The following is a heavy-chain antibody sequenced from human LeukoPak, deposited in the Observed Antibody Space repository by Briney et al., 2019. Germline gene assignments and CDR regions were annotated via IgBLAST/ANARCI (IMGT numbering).Heavy chain of an antibody. Sequence: GGSLRLSCAASGFTFSSYGMHWVRQAPGKGLEWVTFIQHDGSNKYYADSVKGRFTISRDNSKNTVYLQMNSLRTGDTGVYYCAELGITMIGGVWGKGTTVTISS. CDR1: GFTFSSYG. CDR2: IQHDGSNK. D-gene: IGHD3-10*02. J-gene: IGHJ6*04. CDR3: AELGITMIGGV. V-gene: IGHV3-30*02.